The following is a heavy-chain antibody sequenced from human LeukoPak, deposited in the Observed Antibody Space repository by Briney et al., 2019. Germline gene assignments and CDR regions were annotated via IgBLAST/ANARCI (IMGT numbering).Heavy chain of an antibody. CDR1: GFTFSSYW. J-gene: IGHJ6*03. CDR2: IKEDGSEK. V-gene: IGHV3-7*01. CDR3: ARVPSIRLWPASSYHYYMDV. D-gene: IGHD2-21*01. Sequence: PGGSLRLSCAASGFTFSSYWMSWVRQAPGKGLEWVANIKEDGSEKDYVDSVKGRFTISRDNAKNSLYLQVNRLRVEDTAVYYCARVPSIRLWPASSYHYYMDVWGKGTTVTISS.